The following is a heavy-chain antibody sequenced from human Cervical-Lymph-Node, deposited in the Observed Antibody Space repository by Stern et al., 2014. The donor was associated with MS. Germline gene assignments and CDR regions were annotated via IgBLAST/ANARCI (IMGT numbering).Heavy chain of an antibody. J-gene: IGHJ4*02. D-gene: IGHD5-18*01. CDR3: ARGGGGYSYGLDY. V-gene: IGHV1-3*02. Sequence: QLVQSGAEVRKPGASVKVSCKASGYTFTRYGIHWVRQAPGQRLEWMGWSNAGPGNTKYSQEFQGRVTITRDTSASTAYMELGSLRSEDMAVYYCARGGGGYSYGLDYWGQGTLVTVSS. CDR1: GYTFTRYG. CDR2: SNAGPGNT.